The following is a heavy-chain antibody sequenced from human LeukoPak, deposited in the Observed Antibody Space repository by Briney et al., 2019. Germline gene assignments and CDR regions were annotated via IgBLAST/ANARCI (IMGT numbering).Heavy chain of an antibody. J-gene: IGHJ6*03. CDR2: INWNGGST. V-gene: IGHV3-20*04. CDR3: ARVETVTTNYYYYMDV. Sequence: GGSLRLSCAASGFTFDDYGMSWVRQAPGKGLEWVSGINWNGGSTGYADSVKGRFTISRDNAKNSLYLQMNSLRAEDTALYYCARVETVTTNYYYYMDVWGKGTTVTVSS. D-gene: IGHD4-17*01. CDR1: GFTFDDYG.